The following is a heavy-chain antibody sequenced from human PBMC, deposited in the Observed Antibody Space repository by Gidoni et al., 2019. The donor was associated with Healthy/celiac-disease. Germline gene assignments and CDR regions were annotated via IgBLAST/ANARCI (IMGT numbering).Heavy chain of an antibody. CDR1: GYRSTSYW. D-gene: IGHD6-19*01. Sequence: EVQLVQSGAEVKKTGESLQISGKGSGYRSTSYWIGWVRHMPGKGLELMGIIYPGDTDTRYSTSFHGQVTISADKSISTAYLQWSSLQASDTAMYYCATSIAVAADGGFDYWGQGTLVTVSS. J-gene: IGHJ4*02. CDR2: IYPGDTDT. CDR3: ATSIAVAADGGFDY. V-gene: IGHV5-51*03.